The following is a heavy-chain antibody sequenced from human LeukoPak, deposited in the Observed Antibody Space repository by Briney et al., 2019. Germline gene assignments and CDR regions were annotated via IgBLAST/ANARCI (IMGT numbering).Heavy chain of an antibody. CDR2: ISGSGGST. CDR1: GFTFSSYA. Sequence: GGSLRLSCAASGFTFSSYAMSWVRQAPGKGLEWVSAISGSGGSTYYADSVKGRFTISRDNSKNTLYLQMNSLRAEDTAVYYCARAGYCTNGVCYGSDYYYMDVWGKGTTVTVSS. V-gene: IGHV3-23*01. J-gene: IGHJ6*03. CDR3: ARAGYCTNGVCYGSDYYYMDV. D-gene: IGHD2-8*01.